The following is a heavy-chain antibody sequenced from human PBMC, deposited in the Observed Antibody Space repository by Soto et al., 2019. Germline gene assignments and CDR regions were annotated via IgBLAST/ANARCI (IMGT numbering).Heavy chain of an antibody. V-gene: IGHV3-33*01. J-gene: IGHJ6*02. D-gene: IGHD3-3*01. CDR2: IWYDGNKR. CDR1: GFTFSNYG. Sequence: QPGGSLRLSCAASGFTFSNYGMHWVRQAPGKGLEWVALIWYDGNKRHYADPVKGRFTISRDNSKNTLSLQMNSLRAEDTAVYYCARDLSYLEWNYYGMDVWGQGTTVTVSS. CDR3: ARDLSYLEWNYYGMDV.